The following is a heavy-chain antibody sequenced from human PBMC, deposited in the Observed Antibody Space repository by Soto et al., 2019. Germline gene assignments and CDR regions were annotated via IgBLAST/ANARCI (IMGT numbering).Heavy chain of an antibody. CDR3: ARGVLRYYHYGMDV. V-gene: IGHV4-59*02. Sequence: QVQLQESGPGLVKPSETLSPSCTVSGDSVSSYYWSWIRQLPGRGLEWIGYIYITGNTNYNPSLKRRVTISRDTSKNQFSLNLKSVTAADTAVYYCARGVLRYYHYGMDVWGQGTTVTVSS. J-gene: IGHJ6*02. CDR1: GDSVSSYY. CDR2: IYITGNT.